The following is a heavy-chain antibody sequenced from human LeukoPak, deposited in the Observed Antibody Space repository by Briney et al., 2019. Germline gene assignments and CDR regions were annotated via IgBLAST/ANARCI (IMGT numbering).Heavy chain of an antibody. CDR1: GFTFSSYG. CDR2: ISYDGSNK. V-gene: IGHV3-30*18. CDR3: AKDDTVFSFQH. J-gene: IGHJ1*01. Sequence: GGSLRLSWAVSGFTFSSYGMQWVRQAPDEGLGWVAVISYDGSNKYYADSVEGRCTISRDNSTNTMYLKMNSLRAEDTAVYYCAKDDTVFSFQHWGQGTLVTVSS. D-gene: IGHD4-17*01.